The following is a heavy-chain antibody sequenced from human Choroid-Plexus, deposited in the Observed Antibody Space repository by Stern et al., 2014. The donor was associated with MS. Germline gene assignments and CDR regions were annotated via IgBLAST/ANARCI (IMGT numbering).Heavy chain of an antibody. CDR2: LSYDGSNE. CDR1: GFTFGSCA. D-gene: IGHD2/OR15-2a*01. J-gene: IGHJ5*02. CDR3: AKDRQYLTYFFDH. V-gene: IGHV3-30*18. Sequence: VQLVESGGGVVQPGRPLRLSCVASGFTFGSCAMHWVRQAPGKGLEWVAGLSYDGSNEYDADSVKGRFTISRDNSQNTLYMQMSSLRPEDTAVYYCAKDRQYLTYFFDHWGQGSLVTVSS.